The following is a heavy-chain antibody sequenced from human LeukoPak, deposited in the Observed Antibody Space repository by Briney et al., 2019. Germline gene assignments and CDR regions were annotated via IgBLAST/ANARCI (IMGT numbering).Heavy chain of an antibody. CDR1: GFTFSSYW. CDR3: ARHWYAAGTKYYYYYMDV. V-gene: IGHV3-7*01. D-gene: IGHD6-13*01. Sequence: GGSLRLSCAASGFTFSSYWMSWVRQAPGKELGWVANIKQDGSEKYYVDSVKGRFTISRDNAKSSLYLQMNSLRAEDTAVYYCARHWYAAGTKYYYYYMDVWGKGTTVTVSS. J-gene: IGHJ6*03. CDR2: IKQDGSEK.